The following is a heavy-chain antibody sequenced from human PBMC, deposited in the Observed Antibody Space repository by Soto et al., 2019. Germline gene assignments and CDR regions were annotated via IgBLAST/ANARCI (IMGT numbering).Heavy chain of an antibody. V-gene: IGHV4-39*01. J-gene: IGHJ5*02. CDR2: IHYSGTS. Sequence: SETVSLTCSVSGDSISSSSQYWGWIRQPPGKGLEWIGSIHYSGTSYYNPSLKSRVTIFVDTSKNQLSLKLGSVTAADTVVYYCARHWTAGSSIPSGQGTLVTVSS. CDR1: GDSISSSSQY. D-gene: IGHD2-21*02. CDR3: ARHWTAGSSIP.